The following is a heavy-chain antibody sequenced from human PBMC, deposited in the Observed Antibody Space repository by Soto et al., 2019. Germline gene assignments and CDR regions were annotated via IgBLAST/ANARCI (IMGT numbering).Heavy chain of an antibody. CDR2: ISYDGSNK. J-gene: IGHJ4*02. D-gene: IGHD3-3*01. V-gene: IGHV3-30-3*01. CDR3: ARKGIFGVVLYYFDY. Sequence: GGSLRLSCAASGFTFSSYAMHWVRQAPGKGLEWVAVISYDGSNKYYADSVKGRFTISRDNSKNTLYLQMNSLRAEDTAVYYCARKGIFGVVLYYFDYWGQGTLVTVSS. CDR1: GFTFSSYA.